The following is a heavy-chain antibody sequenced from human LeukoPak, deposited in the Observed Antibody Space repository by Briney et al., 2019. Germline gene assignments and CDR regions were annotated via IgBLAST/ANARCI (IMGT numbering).Heavy chain of an antibody. D-gene: IGHD3-16*02. CDR1: GFTFSSYA. J-gene: IGHJ4*02. CDR2: ISGSGGST. Sequence: GGSLRLSCAASGFTFSSYAMSWVRQAPGKGLEWVSAISGSGGSTYYADSVKGRFTISRDNSKNTLYLQMNSLRAEDTAVYYCARDKYMITFGGVIVPFDYWGQGTLVTVSS. CDR3: ARDKYMITFGGVIVPFDY. V-gene: IGHV3-23*01.